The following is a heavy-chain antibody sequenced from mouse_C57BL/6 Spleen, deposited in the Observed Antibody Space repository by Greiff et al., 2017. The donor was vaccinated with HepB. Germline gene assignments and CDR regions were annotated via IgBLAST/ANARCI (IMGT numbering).Heavy chain of an antibody. V-gene: IGHV5-16*01. D-gene: IGHD1-1*01. Sequence: EVQVVESEGGLVQPGSSMKLSCTASGFTFSDYYMAWVRQVPEKGLEWVANINYDGSSTYYLDSLKSRFIISRDNAKNILYLQMSSLKSEDTATYYCARDGPHGSFDYWGQGTTLTVSS. CDR1: GFTFSDYY. CDR2: INYDGSST. J-gene: IGHJ2*01. CDR3: ARDGPHGSFDY.